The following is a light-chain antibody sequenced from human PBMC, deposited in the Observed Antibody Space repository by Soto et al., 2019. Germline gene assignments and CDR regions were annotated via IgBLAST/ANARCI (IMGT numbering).Light chain of an antibody. CDR3: QQYNNWPPPT. V-gene: IGKV3-15*01. Sequence: ENVLSQSPATVSLSPGERATLSCRASQSVSSYLAWYQQKPGQAPRLLIYGASTRATGIPARFSGSGSGTEFTLTISSLQSEDFAVYYCQQYNNWPPPTFGQGTRLEIK. CDR1: QSVSSY. J-gene: IGKJ5*01. CDR2: GAS.